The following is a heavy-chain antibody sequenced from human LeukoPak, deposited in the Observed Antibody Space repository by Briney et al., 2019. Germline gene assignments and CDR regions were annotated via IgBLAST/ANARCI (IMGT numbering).Heavy chain of an antibody. J-gene: IGHJ6*04. CDR2: IKQDGSEK. CDR3: ARLVPSLLLWFGDGPDDLDV. D-gene: IGHD3-10*01. Sequence: PGGSLRLSCAASGFTFSSYWMSWVRQAPGKGLEWVANIKQDGSEKYYVDSVKGRFTISRDNAKNSLYLQMNSLRAEDTAVYYCARLVPSLLLWFGDGPDDLDVWGKGTTVTVSS. CDR1: GFTFSSYW. V-gene: IGHV3-7*01.